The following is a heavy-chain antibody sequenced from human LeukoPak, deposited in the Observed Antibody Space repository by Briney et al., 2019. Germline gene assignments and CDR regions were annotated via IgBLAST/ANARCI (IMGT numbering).Heavy chain of an antibody. CDR3: ARSAVYGGNSQDY. V-gene: IGHV4-39*07. D-gene: IGHD4-23*01. CDR1: GGSISSSSYY. Sequence: SETLSLTCTVSGGSISSSSYYWGWIRQPPGKGLEWIGSIYYSGSTYYNPSLKSRVTISVDTSKNQFSLKLSSVTAADTAVYYCARSAVYGGNSQDYWGQGTLVTVSS. CDR2: IYYSGST. J-gene: IGHJ4*02.